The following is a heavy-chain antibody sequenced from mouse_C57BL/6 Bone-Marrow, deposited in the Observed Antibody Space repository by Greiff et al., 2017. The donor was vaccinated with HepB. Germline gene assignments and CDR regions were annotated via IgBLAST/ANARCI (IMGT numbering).Heavy chain of an antibody. V-gene: IGHV1-19*01. CDR3: ASPPLDGYDVGFAY. Sequence: EVQLQQSGPVLVKPGASVKMSCKASGYTFTDYYMNWVKQSHGKSLEWIGVINPYNGGTSYNQKFKGKATLTVDKSSRTAYMELNSLTSEDSAVYYCASPPLDGYDVGFAYWGQGTLVTVSA. CDR2: INPYNGGT. J-gene: IGHJ3*01. D-gene: IGHD2-2*01. CDR1: GYTFTDYY.